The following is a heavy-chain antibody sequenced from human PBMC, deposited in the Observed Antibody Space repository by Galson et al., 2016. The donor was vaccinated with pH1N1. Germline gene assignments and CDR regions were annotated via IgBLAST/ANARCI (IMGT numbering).Heavy chain of an antibody. CDR2: INNGGGTT. D-gene: IGHD1-26*01. V-gene: IGHV3-48*03. CDR3: AKVWGPYSGNFPFNNYYTLDV. J-gene: IGHJ6*02. CDR1: GFTFSSYK. Sequence: SLRLSCAASGFTFSSYKMNWVRQAPGKGLEWISYINNGGGTTYYSDSVKGRFTISRDNAKNSLHLQMNSLRGEDTAMYYCAKVWGPYSGNFPFNNYYTLDVWGQGTKVTVAS.